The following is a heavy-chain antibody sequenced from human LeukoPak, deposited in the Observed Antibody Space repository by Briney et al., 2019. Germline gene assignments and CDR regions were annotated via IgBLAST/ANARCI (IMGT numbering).Heavy chain of an antibody. CDR2: IWYDGSNK. CDR3: GRDYCGWGIYYFDY. J-gene: IGHJ4*02. V-gene: IGHV3-33*01. Sequence: PGGSLRLSCAASGFTFSSYGMHWVRQAPGKGLEWVAVIWYDGSNKYYADSVKGRFTISRDNSKNTLYLQMNSLRAEDTAVYYCGRDYCGWGIYYFDYWGQGTLVTVPS. D-gene: IGHD3-10*01. CDR1: GFTFSSYG.